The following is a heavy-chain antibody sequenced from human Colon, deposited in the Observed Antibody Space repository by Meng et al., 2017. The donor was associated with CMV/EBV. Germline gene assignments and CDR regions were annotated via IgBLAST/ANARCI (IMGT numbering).Heavy chain of an antibody. D-gene: IGHD2-15*01. CDR3: ARDPIVVVVAASPAVYGMDV. V-gene: IGHV3-7*01. J-gene: IGHJ6*02. CDR2: IKQDGSEK. CDR1: GFTFSKYW. Sequence: GESLKISCATSGFTFSKYWMSWVRQAPGKGLEWVANIKQDGSEKYYVDSVKGRFTISRDNAKNSLYLQMNSLRAEDTAVYYCARDPIVVVVAASPAVYGMDVWGQGTTVTVSS.